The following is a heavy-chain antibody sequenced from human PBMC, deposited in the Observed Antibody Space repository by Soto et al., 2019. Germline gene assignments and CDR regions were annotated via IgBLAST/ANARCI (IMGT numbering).Heavy chain of an antibody. CDR3: AKRGEPPSYSYDGMDV. D-gene: IGHD3-16*01. CDR1: GFTFSSYA. J-gene: IGHJ6*02. Sequence: EVQLLESGGGLVQPGGSLRLSCAASGFTFSSYAMSWVRQAPGKGLEWVSAISGSGGSTYYADSVKGRFTISRDNSKNTLYLKGTSLGAEDTAFYYWAKRGEPPSYSYDGMDVGGQGTPFTV. V-gene: IGHV3-23*01. CDR2: ISGSGGST.